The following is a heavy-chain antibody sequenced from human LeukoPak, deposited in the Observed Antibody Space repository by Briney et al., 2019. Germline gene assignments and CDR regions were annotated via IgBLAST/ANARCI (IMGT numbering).Heavy chain of an antibody. D-gene: IGHD5-18*01. Sequence: WETLSLTCAVYGGSFSGYYWSWIRQPPGKGLEWIGEINHSGSTNYNPSLKSRVTISVDTSKNQFSLKLSSVTAADTAVYYCARVKGVDTASVAYWGQGTLVTVSS. V-gene: IGHV4-34*01. CDR1: GGSFSGYY. CDR3: ARVKGVDTASVAY. CDR2: INHSGST. J-gene: IGHJ4*02.